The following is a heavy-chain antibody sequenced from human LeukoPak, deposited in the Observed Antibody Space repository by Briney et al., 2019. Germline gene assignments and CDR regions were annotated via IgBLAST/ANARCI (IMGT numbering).Heavy chain of an antibody. J-gene: IGHJ6*03. Sequence: GASVKVSCKVSGYTLTELSMHWVRQAPGKGLEWMGGFDPEDGETIYAQKFQGRVTMTEDTSTDTAYMELSSLRSEDTAVYYCARDEEEYYYDSSGYSRGYYYYMDVWGKGTTVTVSS. CDR1: GYTLTELS. CDR3: ARDEEEYYYDSSGYSRGYYYYMDV. V-gene: IGHV1-24*01. D-gene: IGHD3-22*01. CDR2: FDPEDGET.